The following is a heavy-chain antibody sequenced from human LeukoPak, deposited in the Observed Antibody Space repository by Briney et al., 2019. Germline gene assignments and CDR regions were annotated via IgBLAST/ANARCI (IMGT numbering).Heavy chain of an antibody. J-gene: IGHJ4*02. CDR2: ISSSSSYI. CDR1: GFTSSSYS. Sequence: GGSLRLSCAASGFTSSSYSMNWVRQAPGKGLEWVSSISSSSSYIYYADSVKGRFTISRDNAKNSLYLQMNSLRAEDTAVYYCARGNYVGATYGDHIDYWGQGTLVTVSS. CDR3: ARGNYVGATYGDHIDY. D-gene: IGHD4-17*01. V-gene: IGHV3-21*01.